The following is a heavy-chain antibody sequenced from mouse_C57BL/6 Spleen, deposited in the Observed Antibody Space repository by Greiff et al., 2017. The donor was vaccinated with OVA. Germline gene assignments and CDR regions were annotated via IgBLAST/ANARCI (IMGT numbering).Heavy chain of an antibody. CDR3: ARRDGYHWYFEV. J-gene: IGHJ1*03. V-gene: IGHV7-3*01. Sequence: EVQLVESGGGLVQPGGSLSLSCAASGFTFTDYYMSWVRQPPGKALEWLGFIRNEANGYTTEYSASVKGRVTISRDNSQSILYLQMNALRAEDSATYYGARRDGYHWYFEVWGTGTTVTVSS. D-gene: IGHD2-3*01. CDR1: GFTFTDYY. CDR2: IRNEANGYTT.